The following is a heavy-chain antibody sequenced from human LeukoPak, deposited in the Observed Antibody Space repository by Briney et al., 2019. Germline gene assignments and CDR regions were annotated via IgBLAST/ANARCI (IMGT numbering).Heavy chain of an antibody. CDR2: INAGNGNT. Sequence: ASVKVSCKASGYTFTSYAMHWVRQAPGQRLEWMGWINAGNGNTKYSQEFQGRVTITRDTSASTAYMELRSLRSDDTAVYYCARVGVRYFDWLPDAFDIWGQGTMVTVSS. CDR1: GYTFTSYA. J-gene: IGHJ3*02. V-gene: IGHV1-3*01. CDR3: ARVGVRYFDWLPDAFDI. D-gene: IGHD3-9*01.